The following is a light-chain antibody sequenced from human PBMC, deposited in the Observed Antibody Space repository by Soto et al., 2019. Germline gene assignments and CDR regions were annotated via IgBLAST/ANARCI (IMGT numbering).Light chain of an antibody. CDR3: QQYGSSWIT. CDR1: QSGSSSY. V-gene: IGKV3-20*01. CDR2: GAS. Sequence: IALTQSPVTLSLFPGEIATLTFTASQSGSSSYLAWYQQKPGQAPRLLTYGASSRATSIPARFSGIVSLTDFTLTISRLEPEDFAVCYCQQYGSSWITFGQGTRLE. J-gene: IGKJ5*01.